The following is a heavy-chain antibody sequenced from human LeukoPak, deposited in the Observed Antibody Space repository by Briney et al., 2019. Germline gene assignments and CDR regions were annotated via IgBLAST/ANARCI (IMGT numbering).Heavy chain of an antibody. J-gene: IGHJ4*02. Sequence: PGGSLRLSCAVSGFTFSNYEMNWVRQAPGKGLEWVSYISSSGSAIYYADSVKGRFTISRDNAKKSLYLQMNSLRAEDMAVYYCARDNYDSSGFYHLFDYWGQGTLVTVSS. CDR3: ARDNYDSSGFYHLFDY. CDR1: GFTFSNYE. V-gene: IGHV3-48*03. D-gene: IGHD3-22*01. CDR2: ISSSGSAI.